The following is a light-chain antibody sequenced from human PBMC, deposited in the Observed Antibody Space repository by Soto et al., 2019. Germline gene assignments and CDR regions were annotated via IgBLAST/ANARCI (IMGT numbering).Light chain of an antibody. CDR2: DAS. CDR3: QQYNSYCT. J-gene: IGKJ1*01. V-gene: IGKV1-13*02. CDR1: QGISSA. Sequence: AIQLTQSPSSLSASVGDRVTITCRASQGISSALAWYQQKPGKAPKLLIYDASSLESGVPSRFSGIGSGTEFTLTISSLQPDDFATYYCQQYNSYCTFGQGTKVDI.